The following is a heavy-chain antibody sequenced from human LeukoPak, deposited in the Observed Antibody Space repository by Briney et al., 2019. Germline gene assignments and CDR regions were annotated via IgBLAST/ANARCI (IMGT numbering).Heavy chain of an antibody. V-gene: IGHV5-10-1*01. Sequence: GESLKISCKGSGYSFTSYWISWVRQMPGKGLEWMGRIDPSDSYTNYSPSFQGHVTISADKSISTAYLQWSSLKASDTAMYYCARLPYYYDSSGYYYFDYWGQGTLVTVSS. D-gene: IGHD3-22*01. CDR2: IDPSDSYT. J-gene: IGHJ4*02. CDR3: ARLPYYYDSSGYYYFDY. CDR1: GYSFTSYW.